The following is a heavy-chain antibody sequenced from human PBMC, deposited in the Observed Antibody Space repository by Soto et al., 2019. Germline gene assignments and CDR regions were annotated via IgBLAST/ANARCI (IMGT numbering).Heavy chain of an antibody. CDR3: TRDRGFGMDV. CDR2: IYDNGIT. V-gene: IGHV4-31*03. J-gene: IGHJ6*02. Sequence: QVPLQESGPGLVKPSQTLSLTCNVSGGSISGGRYYWNWIRQHPGKGLEWIGNIYDNGITYYNPSLKSRVIMSEGTSKNQFSLRLSSVTAADTAVYYCTRDRGFGMDVWGQGTTVTVSS. CDR1: GGSISGGRYY.